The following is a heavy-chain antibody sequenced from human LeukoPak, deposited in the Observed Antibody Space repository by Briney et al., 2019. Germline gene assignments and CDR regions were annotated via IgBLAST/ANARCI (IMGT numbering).Heavy chain of an antibody. J-gene: IGHJ4*02. D-gene: IGHD3-3*01. V-gene: IGHV1-2*02. CDR2: ISPNSGGT. CDR1: GYSFTAYY. Sequence: ASVKVSCKASGYSFTAYYIHWVRQAPGQGLEWMGWISPNSGGTDYAQKFLGRVTMTRDTSISTAYMELSSLTSDDTAVYYCARMYYDFWSGYPHWGQGTLVTVSS. CDR3: ARMYYDFWSGYPH.